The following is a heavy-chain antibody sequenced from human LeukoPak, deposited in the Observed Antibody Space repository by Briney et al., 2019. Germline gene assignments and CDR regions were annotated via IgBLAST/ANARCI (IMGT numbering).Heavy chain of an antibody. D-gene: IGHD4-23*01. CDR3: ARKTVVGSYFDY. Sequence: PGGSLRLSCAASGFTFSAYWMSWVRQAPGKGLEWVANIKQDGSDKYYVDSVKGRFTISRDNAKNSLYLQMNSPRAEDTAVYYCARKTVVGSYFDYWGQGTPATVSS. CDR1: GFTFSAYW. V-gene: IGHV3-7*03. J-gene: IGHJ4*02. CDR2: IKQDGSDK.